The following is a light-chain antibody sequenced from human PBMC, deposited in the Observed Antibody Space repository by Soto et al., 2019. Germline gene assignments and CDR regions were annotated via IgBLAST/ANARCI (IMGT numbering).Light chain of an antibody. J-gene: IGLJ1*01. CDR2: EVT. Sequence: QSVLTQPASVSGSPGQSITISCTATSSDVGSFNYVSWYQHHPGKAPKLMIYEVTNRPSGVSNRFSGSKSGNTASLTISGLQAEDEADYYCVSYATSTTLYVFGSGTKVTVL. CDR1: SSDVGSFNY. V-gene: IGLV2-14*01. CDR3: VSYATSTTLYV.